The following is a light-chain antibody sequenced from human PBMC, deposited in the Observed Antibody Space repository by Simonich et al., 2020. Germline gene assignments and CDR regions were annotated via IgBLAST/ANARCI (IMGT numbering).Light chain of an antibody. J-gene: IGLJ2*01. CDR2: DVS. CDR3: SSYTSSSTLVV. CDR1: SSDVGGYNY. Sequence: QSALTQPPSASGSPGQSVTISCPGTSSDVGGYNYVPWYQQHPGKAPKLMIYDVSNRPSGVSNRFSGSKSGNTASLTISGLQAEDEADYYCSSYTSSSTLVVFGGGTKLTVL. V-gene: IGLV2-14*03.